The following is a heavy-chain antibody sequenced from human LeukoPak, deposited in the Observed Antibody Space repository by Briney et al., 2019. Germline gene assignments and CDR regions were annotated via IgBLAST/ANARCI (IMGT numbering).Heavy chain of an antibody. CDR3: AKSGGDSGSSLGY. J-gene: IGHJ4*02. CDR1: GFTFRSYG. D-gene: IGHD1-26*01. CDR2: ISYDGGNK. V-gene: IGHV3-30*18. Sequence: GGSLRLSCAASGFTFRSYGMHWVRQAPGKGLEWVGVISYDGGNKYYADSVKGRFTVSRDNSKNTLYLQMNSLRAEDTAVYYCAKSGGDSGSSLGYWGQGTLVTVSS.